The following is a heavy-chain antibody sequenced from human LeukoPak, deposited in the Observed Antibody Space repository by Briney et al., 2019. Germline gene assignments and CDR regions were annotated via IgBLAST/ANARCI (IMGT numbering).Heavy chain of an antibody. CDR1: GTTFNNRV. CDR3: AKGVRGDCRSTSCYVLYYCYFMDV. V-gene: IGHV3-30*18. Sequence: GGSLRLSCEASGTTFNNRVLHRVRQAPGKGLEWVGRISNDGYKKYYAHSVRGRFTISRDYSGNTLYQEMNNVRVEVTAVYYCAKGVRGDCRSTSCYVLYYCYFMDVWGEGTSVTVSS. D-gene: IGHD2-2*01. CDR2: ISNDGYKK. J-gene: IGHJ6*03.